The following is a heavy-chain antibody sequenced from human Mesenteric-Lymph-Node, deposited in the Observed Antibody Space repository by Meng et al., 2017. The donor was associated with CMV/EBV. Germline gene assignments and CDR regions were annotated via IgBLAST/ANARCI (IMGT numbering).Heavy chain of an antibody. D-gene: IGHD4-11*01. Sequence: SLKISCAASGFTFDDYAMHWVRQAPGKGLEWVSSINWSSSNIACADSLNGRFTISRDNAKNSLYLQMNSLRAEDTAVYYCARDGRDSNPDYWGQGTLVTVSS. CDR3: ARDGRDSNPDY. CDR1: GFTFDDYA. CDR2: INWSSSNI. J-gene: IGHJ4*02. V-gene: IGHV3-9*01.